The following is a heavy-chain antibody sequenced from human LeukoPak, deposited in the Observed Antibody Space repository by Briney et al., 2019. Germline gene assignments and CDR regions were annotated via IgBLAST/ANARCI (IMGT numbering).Heavy chain of an antibody. V-gene: IGHV4-39*07. J-gene: IGHJ5*02. Sequence: SETLSLTCTVSGGSISSSSYYWGWIRQPPGKGLEWIGSIYYSGSTYYNPSLKSRVTISVDTSKNQFSLKLSSVTAAGTAVYYCASDRGEYQLLPNGWFDPWGQGTLVTVSS. D-gene: IGHD2-2*01. CDR1: GGSISSSSYY. CDR3: ASDRGEYQLLPNGWFDP. CDR2: IYYSGST.